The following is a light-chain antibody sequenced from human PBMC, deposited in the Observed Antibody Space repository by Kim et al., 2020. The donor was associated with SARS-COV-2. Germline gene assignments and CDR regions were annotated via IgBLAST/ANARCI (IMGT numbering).Light chain of an antibody. V-gene: IGKV3-15*01. CDR1: QSVSSN. CDR2: GAS. CDR3: QQYNNWPGT. J-gene: IGKJ3*01. Sequence: VSPGERATLSCRASQSVSSNLAWYQQKPGQAPRLLIYGASTRATGIPARFSGGGSGTEFTLTINSLQSEDFAVYYCQQYNNWPGTFGPGTKVDIK.